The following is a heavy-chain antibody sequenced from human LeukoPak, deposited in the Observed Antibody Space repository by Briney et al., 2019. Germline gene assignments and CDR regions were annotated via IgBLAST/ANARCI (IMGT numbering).Heavy chain of an antibody. CDR2: INHSGST. J-gene: IGHJ1*01. CDR3: AGGSGYAQYFQH. Sequence: SETLSLTCAVYGGSFSGYYWSWIRQPPGKGLEWIGEINHSGSTNYNPSLKSRVTISVDTSKNQFSLKLSSVTAADTAVYYCAGGSGYAQYFQHWGQGTLVTVSS. V-gene: IGHV4-34*01. CDR1: GGSFSGYY. D-gene: IGHD3-22*01.